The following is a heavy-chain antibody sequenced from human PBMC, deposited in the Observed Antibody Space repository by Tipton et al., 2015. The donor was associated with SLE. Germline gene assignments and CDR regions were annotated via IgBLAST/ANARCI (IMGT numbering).Heavy chain of an antibody. Sequence: SLRLSCAASGFTFSGSAMHWVRQASGKGLEWVGRIRSKANSYATAYAASVKGGFTISRDDSKNTAYLQMNSRKTEDTAVYYCTIPPGGTVSVDYWGQGTLVTVSS. CDR1: GFTFSGSA. CDR2: IRSKANSYAT. CDR3: TIPPGGTVSVDY. J-gene: IGHJ4*02. D-gene: IGHD3-16*01. V-gene: IGHV3-73*01.